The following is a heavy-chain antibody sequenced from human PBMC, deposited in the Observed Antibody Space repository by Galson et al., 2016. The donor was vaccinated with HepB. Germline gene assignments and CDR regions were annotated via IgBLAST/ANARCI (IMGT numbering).Heavy chain of an antibody. CDR3: ARDSGSPNWFDP. Sequence: SVKVSCKASGYTFTSYAMHWVRQAPGQRLEWMGWINTGNGNTKYSQKFQGRVTISRDTSASTAYMELRSLRSEDTAVYYRARDSGSPNWFDPWGQGALVTVSS. CDR1: GYTFTSYA. CDR2: INTGNGNT. J-gene: IGHJ5*02. V-gene: IGHV1-3*04. D-gene: IGHD1-26*01.